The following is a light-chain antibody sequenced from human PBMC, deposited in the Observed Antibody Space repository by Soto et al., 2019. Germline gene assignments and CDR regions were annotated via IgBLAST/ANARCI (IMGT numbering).Light chain of an antibody. Sequence: EMVMTQSPATLSVSPGERATLSCRASQSVSSNLAWYQQKPGQAPRLLIYGASTRATGIPARFSGGGSGTEFTLTISSLQSEDFAVYYCQQYNNWPPLYTFGQGTKLEIK. J-gene: IGKJ2*01. V-gene: IGKV3-15*01. CDR3: QQYNNWPPLYT. CDR2: GAS. CDR1: QSVSSN.